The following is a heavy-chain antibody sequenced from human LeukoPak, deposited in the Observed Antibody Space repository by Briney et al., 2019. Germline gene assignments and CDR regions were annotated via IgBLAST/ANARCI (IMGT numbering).Heavy chain of an antibody. J-gene: IGHJ4*02. Sequence: GGSLRLSCAASGFTFSSYGMHWVRQAPGKGLEWVAFIRYDGSNKYYADSVKGRFTISRDNSKNTLYLQMNSLRAEDTAVYYCAKEALTGTAYFDYWGQGTLVTVSS. CDR2: IRYDGSNK. V-gene: IGHV3-30*02. CDR3: AKEALTGTAYFDY. D-gene: IGHD1-7*01. CDR1: GFTFSSYG.